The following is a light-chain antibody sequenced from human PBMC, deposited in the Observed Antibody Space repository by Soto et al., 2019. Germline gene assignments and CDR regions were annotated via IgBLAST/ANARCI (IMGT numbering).Light chain of an antibody. J-gene: IGLJ1*01. V-gene: IGLV2-14*01. CDR1: SSDVGGYNY. CDR3: SSYTSSSTPV. Sequence: QSALTQPASVSRSPGQAITISCTGTSSDVGGYNYVSWYQQHPGKAPKLMIYDVSNRPSGVSNRFSGSKSGNTASLTISGLQAEDEADYYCSSYTSSSTPVFGTGTKVTV. CDR2: DVS.